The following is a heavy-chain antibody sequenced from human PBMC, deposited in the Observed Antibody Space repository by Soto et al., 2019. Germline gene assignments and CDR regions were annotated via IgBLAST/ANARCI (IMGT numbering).Heavy chain of an antibody. D-gene: IGHD1-26*01. CDR2: TYYRSKWYN. CDR1: GGSVSSKSAA. V-gene: IGHV6-1*01. J-gene: IGHJ4*02. CDR3: ARSGNEGAVDY. Sequence: PXQALSLTSAISGGSVSSKSAAWNLIRHSPSRGLEWLGRTYYRSKWYNEYAVSVKSRIIINPDTSKNQFSLQLNSVTPEDTAVYYCARSGNEGAVDYWGQGTLVTVSS.